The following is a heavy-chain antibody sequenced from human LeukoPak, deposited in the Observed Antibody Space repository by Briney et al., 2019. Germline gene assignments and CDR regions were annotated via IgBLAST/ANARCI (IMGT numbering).Heavy chain of an antibody. CDR3: ARDRGSVGGFDY. Sequence: SETLSLTCTVSGGSISSYYWSWIRQPPGKGLEWIGYISNSGSSKYNPSLKSRVTISEDPSNTQLSLKLSSVTAADTAVYHCARDRGSVGGFDYWGQGTLVAVSS. D-gene: IGHD3-10*01. J-gene: IGHJ4*02. CDR2: ISNSGSS. CDR1: GGSISSYY. V-gene: IGHV4-59*01.